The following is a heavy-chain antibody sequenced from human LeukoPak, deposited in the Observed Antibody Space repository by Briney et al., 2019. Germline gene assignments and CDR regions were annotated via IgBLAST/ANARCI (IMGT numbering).Heavy chain of an antibody. V-gene: IGHV3-30*02. Sequence: GVSLRLSCAASGFTFSNYGMHWVRQAPGKGLEWVAFIRYDGSDKYYADSVKGRLTISRDNSKKTLYLQMNSLRAEDTAVYYCAKEYAGSHYYFYYMDVWGKGTTVTVSS. J-gene: IGHJ6*03. CDR1: GFTFSNYG. CDR2: IRYDGSDK. CDR3: AKEYAGSHYYFYYMDV.